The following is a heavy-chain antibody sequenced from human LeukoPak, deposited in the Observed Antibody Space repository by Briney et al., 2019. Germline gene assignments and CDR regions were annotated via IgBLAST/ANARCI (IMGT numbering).Heavy chain of an antibody. Sequence: ASVKVSCKASGGTFISHAIAWVRQAPGQGPEWMGGIIPISGTANYAQKFQGRVTITTDESTSRAYMEMSSLTSDDTAVYYCARGLQYQLLKALGYYYMDVWGEGTTVTVSS. V-gene: IGHV1-69*05. J-gene: IGHJ6*03. CDR1: GGTFISHA. CDR3: ARGLQYQLLKALGYYYMDV. D-gene: IGHD2-2*01. CDR2: IIPISGTA.